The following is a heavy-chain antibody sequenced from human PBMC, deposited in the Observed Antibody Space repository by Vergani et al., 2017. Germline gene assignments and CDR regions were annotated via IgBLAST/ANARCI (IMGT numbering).Heavy chain of an antibody. Sequence: QVQLQESGPGLVKPSQTLSLTCTVSGGSISSGDYYWSWIRQPPGKGLVWIGYIYYSGSTYYNPSLKSRVTISVDTSKNQFSLKLSSVTAADTAVYYCARDRSRDGYNYAVDYWGQGTLVTVSS. CDR2: IYYSGST. CDR3: ARDRSRDGYNYAVDY. V-gene: IGHV4-30-4*08. J-gene: IGHJ4*02. CDR1: GGSISSGDYY. D-gene: IGHD5-24*01.